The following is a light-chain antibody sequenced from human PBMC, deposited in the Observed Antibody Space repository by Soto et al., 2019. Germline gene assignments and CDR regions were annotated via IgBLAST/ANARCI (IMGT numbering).Light chain of an antibody. CDR2: DAS. CDR1: QSVSSNY. CDR3: QQDGSSPPWT. Sequence: EIVLTQSPATLSLSPGERATLSCGASQSVSSNYLACYQQKPGLAPRLLIYDASIRAAGIPDRFSGSGSGTDFTLTISSLEPEDVAVDYCQQDGSSPPWTFGQGTKVEIK. J-gene: IGKJ1*01. V-gene: IGKV3D-20*01.